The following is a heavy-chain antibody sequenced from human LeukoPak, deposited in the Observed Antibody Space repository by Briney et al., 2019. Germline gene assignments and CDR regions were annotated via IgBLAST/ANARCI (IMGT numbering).Heavy chain of an antibody. V-gene: IGHV3-11*01. Sequence: PGGSLRLSCAASGFTFSDYYMSWIRQAPGKGLEWVSYISSSGSTIYYADSVKGRFTISRDNAKNSLYLQMNSLRAEDTAVYYCAREGYSSSWYDSFDYWGQGTLVTVSS. CDR3: AREGYSSSWYDSFDY. J-gene: IGHJ4*02. CDR1: GFTFSDYY. CDR2: ISSSGSTI. D-gene: IGHD6-13*01.